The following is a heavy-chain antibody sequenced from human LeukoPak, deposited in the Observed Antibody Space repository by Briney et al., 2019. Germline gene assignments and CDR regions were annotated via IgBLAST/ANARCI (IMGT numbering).Heavy chain of an antibody. J-gene: IGHJ3*02. Sequence: SVKASCKASGGTFSSYAISWVRQAPGQGLEWMGGIIPIFGTANYAQKFQGRVTITTDESTSTAYMELSSLRSEDTAVYYCAGERTYRDAFDIWGQGTMVTVSS. V-gene: IGHV1-69*05. CDR2: IIPIFGTA. CDR1: GGTFSSYA. CDR3: AGERTYRDAFDI.